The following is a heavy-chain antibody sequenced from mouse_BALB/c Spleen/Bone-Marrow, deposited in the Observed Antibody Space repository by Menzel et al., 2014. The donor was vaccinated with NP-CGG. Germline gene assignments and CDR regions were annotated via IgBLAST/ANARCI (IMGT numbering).Heavy chain of an antibody. Sequence: EVQLQQSEAELVKPGASVKLSCTASGFNIKDTYMHWVEQRPEQGLEWIGRIDPANGNTKYDPKFQGKATITADTSSNTAYLQLSSLTSEDTAVYYCATTDSSGVFAYWGQGTPVTVSA. V-gene: IGHV14-3*02. J-gene: IGHJ3*01. CDR1: GFNIKDTY. CDR3: ATTDSSGVFAY. D-gene: IGHD3-2*01. CDR2: IDPANGNT.